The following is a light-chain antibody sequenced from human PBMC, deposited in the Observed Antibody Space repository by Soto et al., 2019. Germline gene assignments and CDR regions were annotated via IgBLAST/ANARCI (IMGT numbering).Light chain of an antibody. J-gene: IGKJ4*01. CDR1: QSVSSSY. Sequence: EIVLTQSPGTLSLSPGERATLSCRASQSVSSSYFAWYQQKPGQATRLLIYGSSSRATGIPDRFSGSGSGTDFTLTISRLEPEDFAVYYCQQYGSSPLTFGGGTKVEIK. CDR3: QQYGSSPLT. V-gene: IGKV3-20*01. CDR2: GSS.